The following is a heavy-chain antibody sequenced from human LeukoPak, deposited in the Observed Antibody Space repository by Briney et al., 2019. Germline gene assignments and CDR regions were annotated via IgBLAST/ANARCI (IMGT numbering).Heavy chain of an antibody. V-gene: IGHV4-59*01. D-gene: IGHD6-19*01. CDR1: GGSISSYY. CDR3: ARAVAGTFY. CDR2: IYYSGST. J-gene: IGHJ4*02. Sequence: SETLSLTCTVSGGSISSYYWSWIRQPPGKGLEWVGYIYYSGSTNYNPSLKSRVTISVDTSKNQFSLKLSSVTAADTAVYYCARAVAGTFYWGQGTLVTVSS.